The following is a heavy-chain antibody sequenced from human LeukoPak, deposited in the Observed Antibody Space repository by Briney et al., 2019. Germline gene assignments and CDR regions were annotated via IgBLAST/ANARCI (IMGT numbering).Heavy chain of an antibody. J-gene: IGHJ5*02. CDR1: GFNFSSYA. V-gene: IGHV3-7*05. CDR2: INQDGSQK. D-gene: IGHD3-10*01. CDR3: ARFRYYYISGRGWFDP. Sequence: PGGSLRLSCAASGFNFSSYAMSWVRQAPGKGLECVANINQDGSQKYSVDSVKGRFTISRDNAKNSLYLQMDSLRAEDTAVYYCARFRYYYISGRGWFDPWGQGTLVTVSS.